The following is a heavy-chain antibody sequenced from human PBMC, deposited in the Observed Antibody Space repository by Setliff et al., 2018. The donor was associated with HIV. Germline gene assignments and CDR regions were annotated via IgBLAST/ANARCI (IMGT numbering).Heavy chain of an antibody. CDR2: IIPMYRTA. CDR1: GGSFSSYG. Sequence: SVKVSCKASGGSFSSYGISWVRQAPGQGLEWMGGIIPMYRTANYAQKFQGRVTITADESTSTAYMELSRLRSDDTAVYYCARDIPHDYTFWSGSTRFDPWGQGTLVTVSS. J-gene: IGHJ5*02. CDR3: ARDIPHDYTFWSGSTRFDP. V-gene: IGHV1-69*13. D-gene: IGHD3-3*01.